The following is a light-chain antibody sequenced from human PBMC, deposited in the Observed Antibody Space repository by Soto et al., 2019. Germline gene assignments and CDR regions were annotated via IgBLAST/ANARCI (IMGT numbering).Light chain of an antibody. V-gene: IGKV3-20*01. CDR3: QQYERYST. CDR1: QTVSSSQ. J-gene: IGKJ1*01. CDR2: GAS. Sequence: EIVLTQSPGTLSLSPGERATLSCRASQTVSSSQLAWYQQKPGQAPRLLIFGASSRATDIPDRFSGSGSGTEFTLTISGLQPDDSAAYYCQQYERYSTFGQGTKVDIK.